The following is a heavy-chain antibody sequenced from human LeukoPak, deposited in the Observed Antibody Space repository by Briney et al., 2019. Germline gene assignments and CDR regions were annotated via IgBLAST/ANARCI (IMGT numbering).Heavy chain of an antibody. CDR1: GGTFSSYA. V-gene: IGHV1-69*13. D-gene: IGHD5-18*01. Sequence: ASVKVSCKASGGTFSSYAISWVRQAPGQGLEWMGGIIPIFGTANYAQRFQGRVTITADESTSTAYMELSSLRSEDTAVYYCARAHTAMDYYYYMDVWGKGTTVTISS. CDR2: IIPIFGTA. J-gene: IGHJ6*03. CDR3: ARAHTAMDYYYYMDV.